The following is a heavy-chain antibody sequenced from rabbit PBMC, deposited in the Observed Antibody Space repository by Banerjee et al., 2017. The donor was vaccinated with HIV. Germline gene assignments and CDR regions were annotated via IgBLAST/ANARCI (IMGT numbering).Heavy chain of an antibody. D-gene: IGHD1-1*01. Sequence: QEQLEESGGGLVKPEGSLTLFCKVSGFTISSSYWICWVRQAPGKGLEWIACIYNGDGSTYYASWVNGRFTISRSTRLNTVTLQMTSLTAADTATYFCARASSSLAYAFNLWGQGTLVTVS. J-gene: IGHJ4*01. CDR2: IYNGDGST. V-gene: IGHV1S47*01. CDR3: ARASSSLAYAFNL. CDR1: GFTISSSYW.